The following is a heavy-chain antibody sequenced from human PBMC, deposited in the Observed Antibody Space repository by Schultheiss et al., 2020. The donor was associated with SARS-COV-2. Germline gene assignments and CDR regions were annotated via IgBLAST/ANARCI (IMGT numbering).Heavy chain of an antibody. CDR3: ASTPRSSGWYLDAFDI. D-gene: IGHD6-19*01. Sequence: GGSLRLSCAASGFTFSSYSMNWVRQAPGKGLEWVSSISGAGNSTYYADSVKGRFTISRDNSKNTLYLQLNSLRVDDTAVYYCASTPRSSGWYLDAFDIWGQGTMVTVSS. CDR1: GFTFSSYS. CDR2: ISGAGNST. V-gene: IGHV3-23*01. J-gene: IGHJ3*02.